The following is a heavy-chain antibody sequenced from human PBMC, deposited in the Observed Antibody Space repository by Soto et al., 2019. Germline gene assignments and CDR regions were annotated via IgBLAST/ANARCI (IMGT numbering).Heavy chain of an antibody. D-gene: IGHD3-10*01. J-gene: IGHJ3*02. Sequence: ASVKVSCKASGFTFTSSAMQWVRQARGQRLEWIGWIVVGSGNTNYAQKFQERVTITRDMSTSTAYMELSSLRSEDTAVYYCAASPRGSADAFDIWGQGTMVTVSS. V-gene: IGHV1-58*02. CDR3: AASPRGSADAFDI. CDR2: IVVGSGNT. CDR1: GFTFTSSA.